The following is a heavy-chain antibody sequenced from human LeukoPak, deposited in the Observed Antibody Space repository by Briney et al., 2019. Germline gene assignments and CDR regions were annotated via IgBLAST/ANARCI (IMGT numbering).Heavy chain of an antibody. CDR1: GFTFSNAW. V-gene: IGHV3-15*01. D-gene: IGHD2-15*01. J-gene: IGHJ4*02. CDR3: TTVYRAKGCSGGSCYYDY. Sequence: GGSLRLSCAASGFTFSNAWMSWVRQAPGKGLEWVGRIKSKTDGWTTDYAAPVKGRFTISRDDSKNTLYLQMNSLKTEDTAVYYCTTVYRAKGCSGGSCYYDYWGQGTLVTVSS. CDR2: IKSKTDGWTT.